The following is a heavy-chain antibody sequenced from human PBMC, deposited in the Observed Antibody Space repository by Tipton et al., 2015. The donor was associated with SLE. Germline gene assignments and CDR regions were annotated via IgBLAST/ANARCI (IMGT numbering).Heavy chain of an antibody. CDR2: SYYTGST. V-gene: IGHV4-59*11. D-gene: IGHD2-2*01. J-gene: IGHJ5*02. CDR1: GGSISSHY. CDR3: AGSISWSPNWFDP. Sequence: TLSLTCTVSGGSISSHYWCWIRQSPGKGLAWIGYSYYTGSTYYNPSLKSRVTISIDTSKNQFSLSLSSVTAADTAVYYCAGSISWSPNWFDPWGLGTLVTVSS.